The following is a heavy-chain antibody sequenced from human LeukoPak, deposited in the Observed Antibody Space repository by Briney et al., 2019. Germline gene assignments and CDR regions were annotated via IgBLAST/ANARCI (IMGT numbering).Heavy chain of an antibody. CDR2: IYYSGST. Sequence: SETLSLTCTVSGGSISSYYWSWIRQPPGKGLEWIGYIYYSGSTNYNPSLKSRVTISVDTSKNQFSLKLNSVTAADTAVYYCARGARYPQGNFDYWGQGTLVTVSS. V-gene: IGHV4-59*01. J-gene: IGHJ4*02. CDR1: GGSISSYY. D-gene: IGHD1-14*01. CDR3: ARGARYPQGNFDY.